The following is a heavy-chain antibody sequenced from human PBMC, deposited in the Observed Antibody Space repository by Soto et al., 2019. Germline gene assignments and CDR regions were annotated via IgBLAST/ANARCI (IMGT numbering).Heavy chain of an antibody. CDR3: ASSSRVLLDY. Sequence: QVQLVQSGAEVKKPGSSVKVSCKASEGTFSSYSISWVRQAPGQGLEWMGRIIPILGIANYAQKFQGRVTITADKSTSTAYMELSSLRSEDTAVYYCASSSRVLLDYWGQGTLVTVSS. CDR1: EGTFSSYS. D-gene: IGHD3-10*01. J-gene: IGHJ4*02. CDR2: IIPILGIA. V-gene: IGHV1-69*02.